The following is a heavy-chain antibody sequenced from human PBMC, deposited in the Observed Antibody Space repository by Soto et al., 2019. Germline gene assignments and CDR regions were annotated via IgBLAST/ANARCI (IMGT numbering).Heavy chain of an antibody. Sequence: SETLSLTCAVSVGSISSSNWWSWVRQPPGKGLEWIGEIYHSGSTNYNPSLKSRVTISVDKSKNQFSLKLSSVTAADTAVYYCARSYGDYGSGTDGMDVWGQGTTVTVSS. CDR3: ARSYGDYGSGTDGMDV. J-gene: IGHJ6*02. CDR2: IYHSGST. V-gene: IGHV4-4*02. CDR1: VGSISSSNW. D-gene: IGHD3-10*01.